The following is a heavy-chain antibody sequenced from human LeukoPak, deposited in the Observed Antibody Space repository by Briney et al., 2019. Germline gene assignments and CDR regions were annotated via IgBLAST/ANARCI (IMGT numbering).Heavy chain of an antibody. J-gene: IGHJ3*02. Sequence: ASVKVSCKASGYTFTGYYMHWVRQAPGQGLEWMGIISPSGGSTSYAQKFQGRVTMTRDMSTSTVYMELSSLRSEDTAVYYCASRMVRGVLDAFDIWGQGTMVTVSS. CDR3: ASRMVRGVLDAFDI. CDR1: GYTFTGYY. V-gene: IGHV1-46*01. D-gene: IGHD3-10*01. CDR2: ISPSGGST.